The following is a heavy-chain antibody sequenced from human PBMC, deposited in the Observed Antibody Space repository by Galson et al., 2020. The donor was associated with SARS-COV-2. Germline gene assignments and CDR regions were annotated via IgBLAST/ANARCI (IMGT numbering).Heavy chain of an antibody. D-gene: IGHD1-1*01. Sequence: ETSETLSLTCTVSGGSISSGGYYWSWNRQHPGKGLEWIGYIYYSGSTYHNPSLKSRVTISVDTSKNQFSLKLSSVTAADTAVYYCARVEPNTLNFDYWGQGTLVTVSS. V-gene: IGHV4-31*03. CDR1: GGSISSGGYY. CDR2: IYYSGST. CDR3: ARVEPNTLNFDY. J-gene: IGHJ4*02.